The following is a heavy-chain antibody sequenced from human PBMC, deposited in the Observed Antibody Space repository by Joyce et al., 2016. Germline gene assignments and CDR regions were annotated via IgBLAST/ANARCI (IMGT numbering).Heavy chain of an antibody. CDR2: INYSGNT. CDR1: GGSISDGGYY. V-gene: IGHV4-31*11. Sequence: QVQLQELGPGLVQPSQTLSLTCGVSGGSISDGGYYWSWIRQRPGQGLEWIGYINYSGNTYYNPSLKSRLTISIDMSKNQFSLRLTSVTAADTAVYYCARVPLSSAFDYWGQGILVTVSS. D-gene: IGHD1-26*01. CDR3: ARVPLSSAFDY. J-gene: IGHJ4*02.